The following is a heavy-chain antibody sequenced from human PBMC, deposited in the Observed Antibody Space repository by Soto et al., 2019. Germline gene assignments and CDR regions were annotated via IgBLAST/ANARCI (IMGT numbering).Heavy chain of an antibody. D-gene: IGHD2-2*01. J-gene: IGHJ4*02. V-gene: IGHV1-46*03. CDR3: ARDGTSYCSTTSCLRYFDY. Sequence: QVQLVQSGAEVKKPGASVKVSCKASGYTFTSYYMHWVRQAPGQGLEWMGIINPSGGSTSYAQKFQGRVTMTRDTSTSTVYMELSSLRSEDTAVYYCARDGTSYCSTTSCLRYFDYWGQGTLVTVSS. CDR1: GYTFTSYY. CDR2: INPSGGST.